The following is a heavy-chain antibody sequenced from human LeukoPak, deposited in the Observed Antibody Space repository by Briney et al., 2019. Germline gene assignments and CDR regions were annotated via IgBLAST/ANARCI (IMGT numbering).Heavy chain of an antibody. CDR1: GGSFSGYY. V-gene: IGHV4-34*01. CDR3: AREASTYYYDSSGYYPNWFDP. Sequence: SETLSLTCAVYGGSFSGYYWSWIRQPPGKGLEWIGEINHSGSTNYNPSLKSRVTISVDTSKNQFSLKLSSVTAADTAVYYCAREASTYYYDSSGYYPNWFDPWGQGTLVTVSS. J-gene: IGHJ5*02. CDR2: INHSGST. D-gene: IGHD3-22*01.